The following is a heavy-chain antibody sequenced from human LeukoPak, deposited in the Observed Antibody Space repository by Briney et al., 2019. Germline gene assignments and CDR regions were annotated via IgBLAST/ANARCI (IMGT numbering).Heavy chain of an antibody. J-gene: IGHJ4*02. CDR3: ARDSLAAAGDFDY. D-gene: IGHD6-13*01. CDR1: GGSIISSSQY. Sequence: ETLSLTCTVSGGSIISSSQYWGWVRQAPGKGLVWVSHINSDGSSTGYADSVTGRFTISRDNAKNTLYLQMNSLRAEDTAVYYCARDSLAAAGDFDYWGQGTLVTVSS. CDR2: INSDGSST. V-gene: IGHV3-74*01.